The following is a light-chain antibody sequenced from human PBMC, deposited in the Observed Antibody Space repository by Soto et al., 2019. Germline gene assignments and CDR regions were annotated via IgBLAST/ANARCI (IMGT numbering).Light chain of an antibody. J-gene: IGKJ3*01. CDR2: GVS. CDR1: QSVSSSL. CDR3: QQYGGSPPFT. V-gene: IGKV3-20*01. Sequence: EIVLTQSPGTLSLSPGERATLSCRASQSVSSSLLAWYQQKPGQPPRLLMYGVSSRATGIPDRFSGSGSETEFTLTISRLEPEDFAVYYCQQYGGSPPFTFGPGTKVDIK.